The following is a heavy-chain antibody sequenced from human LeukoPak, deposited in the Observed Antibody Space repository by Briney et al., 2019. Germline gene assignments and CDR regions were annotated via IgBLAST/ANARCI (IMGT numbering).Heavy chain of an antibody. V-gene: IGHV3-30-3*01. J-gene: IGHJ3*02. CDR1: GFTFSSYA. CDR3: AREYIPAANAFDI. Sequence: PGGSLRLSCAASGFTFSSYAMHWVRQAPGKGLEWVAVISYDGSNKYYADSVKGRFTISRDNSKNTLYLQMNSLRAEDTAVYYCAREYIPAANAFDIWGQGTMVTVSS. CDR2: ISYDGSNK. D-gene: IGHD2-2*01.